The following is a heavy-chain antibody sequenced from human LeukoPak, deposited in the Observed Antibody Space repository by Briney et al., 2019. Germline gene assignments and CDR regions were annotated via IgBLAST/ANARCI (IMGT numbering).Heavy chain of an antibody. Sequence: GASVKVSCKASGYTSTGYYMHWVRQAPGQGLEWMGWINPNSGGTNYAQKFQGRVTMTRDTSISTAYMELSRLRSDDTAVYYCARGPVGATGWFDPWGQGTLVTVSS. CDR1: GYTSTGYY. CDR2: INPNSGGT. V-gene: IGHV1-2*02. D-gene: IGHD1-26*01. CDR3: ARGPVGATGWFDP. J-gene: IGHJ5*02.